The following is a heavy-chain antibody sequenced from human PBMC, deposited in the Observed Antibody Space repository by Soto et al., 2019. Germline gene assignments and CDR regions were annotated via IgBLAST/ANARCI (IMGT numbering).Heavy chain of an antibody. D-gene: IGHD6-6*01. CDR2: INPNSGGT. Sequence: GASVKVSCKASGYTFTGYYMHWVRQAPGPGLEWMGWINPNSGGTNYAQKFQGWVTMTRDTSISTAYMELSRLRSDDTAVYYCASSLYSSSPPPYYYYGMDVWGQGTTVTVSS. J-gene: IGHJ6*02. V-gene: IGHV1-2*04. CDR3: ASSLYSSSPPPYYYYGMDV. CDR1: GYTFTGYY.